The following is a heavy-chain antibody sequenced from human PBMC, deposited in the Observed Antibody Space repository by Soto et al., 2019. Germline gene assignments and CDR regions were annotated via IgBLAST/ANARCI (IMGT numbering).Heavy chain of an antibody. Sequence: PSETLSLTCIVSDGSISSYYWSWIRQPPGKGLEWIGYIYYSGSTNYNPSLKSRLTISGDTSKNQFSLRLNSVAAADTAVYYCARQPYSGPPRFDYWGHGTLVTVSS. J-gene: IGHJ5*01. CDR1: DGSISSYY. CDR2: IYYSGST. D-gene: IGHD1-26*01. V-gene: IGHV4-59*08. CDR3: ARQPYSGPPRFDY.